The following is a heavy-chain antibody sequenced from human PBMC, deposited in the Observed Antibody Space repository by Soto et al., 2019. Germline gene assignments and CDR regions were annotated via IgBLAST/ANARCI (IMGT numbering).Heavy chain of an antibody. D-gene: IGHD3-16*01. CDR2: INGYNGNT. J-gene: IGHJ6*02. Sequence: QVQLVQSGAEVKKPGASVKVSCKASGYTFTSYGISWVRQAPGQGLEWMGWINGYNGNTNHAQKLQGRVTMSTDTSTSTAYMELRSLRSDDSDVYYCARMGDVPYYYYGMDVWGQGTTVTVSS. CDR1: GYTFTSYG. V-gene: IGHV1-18*01. CDR3: ARMGDVPYYYYGMDV.